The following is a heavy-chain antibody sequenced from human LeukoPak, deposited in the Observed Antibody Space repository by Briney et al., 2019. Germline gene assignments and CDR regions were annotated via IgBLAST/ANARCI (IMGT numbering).Heavy chain of an antibody. J-gene: IGHJ5*01. CDR1: GYSFTSYW. V-gene: IGHV5-51*01. CDR3: ARRISNIFDWFDS. Sequence: GESLKISCKGSGYSFTSYWIGWVRQMPGKGLEWMGFIFPRDSDTRYSPSFQGQVIFSVDASISTAYLQWSSLKASDTAIYYCARRISNIFDWFDSWGQGTQVIVSS. CDR2: IFPRDSDT. D-gene: IGHD3-3*01.